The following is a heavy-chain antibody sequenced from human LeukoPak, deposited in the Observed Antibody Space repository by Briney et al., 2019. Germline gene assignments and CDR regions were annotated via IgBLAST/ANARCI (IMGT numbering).Heavy chain of an antibody. CDR2: ISGPGGST. V-gene: IGHV3-23*01. Sequence: PGGSLRPSCAASGLTFSSNALKWVRQAPGKGLEWVSTISGPGGSTYYGDSVKGRFTTSRDNSKNTVYLQMNSLRADDTAIYYCAKGDYGYYYYMDVWGKGTTVTVSS. CDR1: GLTFSSNA. D-gene: IGHD4-17*01. J-gene: IGHJ6*03. CDR3: AKGDYGYYYYMDV.